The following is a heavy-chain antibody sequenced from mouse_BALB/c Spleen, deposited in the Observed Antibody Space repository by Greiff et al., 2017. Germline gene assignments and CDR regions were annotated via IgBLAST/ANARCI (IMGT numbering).Heavy chain of an antibody. CDR2: IDPANGNT. Sequence: VHVKQSGAELVKPGASVKLSCTASGFNIKDTYMHWVKQRPEQGLEWIGRIDPANGNTKYDPKFQGKATITADTSSNTAYLQLSSLTSEDTAVYYCARGYGSSYDAMDYWGQGTSVTVSS. CDR1: GFNIKDTY. CDR3: ARGYGSSYDAMDY. D-gene: IGHD1-1*01. V-gene: IGHV14-3*02. J-gene: IGHJ4*01.